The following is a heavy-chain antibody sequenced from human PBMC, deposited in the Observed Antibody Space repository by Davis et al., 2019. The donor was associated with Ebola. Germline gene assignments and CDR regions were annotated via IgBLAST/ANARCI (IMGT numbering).Heavy chain of an antibody. J-gene: IGHJ6*04. Sequence: GSLRLSCTVSGGSVSSGSYYWSWIRQPPGKGLEWIGYIYYSGSTNYNPSLKSRVTISVDTSKNQFSLKLSSVTAADTAVYYCASEMMAGSLYYYYGMDVWGKGTTVTVSS. V-gene: IGHV4-61*01. CDR2: IYYSGST. CDR1: GGSVSSGSYY. CDR3: ASEMMAGSLYYYYGMDV. D-gene: IGHD6-19*01.